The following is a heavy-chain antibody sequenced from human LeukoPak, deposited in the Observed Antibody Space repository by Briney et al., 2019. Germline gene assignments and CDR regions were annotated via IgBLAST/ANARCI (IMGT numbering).Heavy chain of an antibody. Sequence: ASVKVSCKASGYTFTSYGISWVRQAPGQGLEWMGWISAYNGNTNYAQKLQGRVTMTTDTSTSTAYMELRSLRSDDTAVYYCARDSIYCTNGVCHDPSDYWGQGTLVTVSS. J-gene: IGHJ4*02. CDR3: ARDSIYCTNGVCHDPSDY. D-gene: IGHD2-8*01. V-gene: IGHV1-18*01. CDR1: GYTFTSYG. CDR2: ISAYNGNT.